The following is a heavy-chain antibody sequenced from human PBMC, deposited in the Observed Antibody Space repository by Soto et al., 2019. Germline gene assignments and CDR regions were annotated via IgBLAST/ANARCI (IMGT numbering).Heavy chain of an antibody. Sequence: VQLQKWGAGLLKPSETLSLTCAVSGGSLSDYYWPWIRQSPGKVLEWIGEIHPSGSTYYNPSLRSRVTRSVDTSKNQFSLKLTSLTAADTAIYYCARGRDEYKLGNVWGHGTTVTVSS. D-gene: IGHD1-1*01. CDR1: GGSLSDYY. J-gene: IGHJ6*02. V-gene: IGHV4-34*01. CDR3: ARGRDEYKLGNV. CDR2: IHPSGST.